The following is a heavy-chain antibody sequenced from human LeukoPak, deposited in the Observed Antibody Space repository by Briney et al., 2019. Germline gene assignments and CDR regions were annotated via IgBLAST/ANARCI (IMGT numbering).Heavy chain of an antibody. V-gene: IGHV4-38-2*02. CDR3: ARRGTLYWYFDL. CDR2: INHSGTT. CDR1: GYSISSTYY. D-gene: IGHD3-16*01. J-gene: IGHJ2*01. Sequence: SETLSLTCTVSGYSISSTYYGAWIRQPPGKGLEWIGEINHSGTTNYNPSLESRVTMSVDTSKNQFSLKLSSVTAADTAVYYCARRGTLYWYFDLWGRGTLVTVSS.